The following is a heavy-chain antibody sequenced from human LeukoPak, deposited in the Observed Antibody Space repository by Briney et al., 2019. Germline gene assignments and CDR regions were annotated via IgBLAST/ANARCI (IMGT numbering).Heavy chain of an antibody. V-gene: IGHV4-38-2*01. J-gene: IGHJ5*02. CDR1: GYSISSGYY. Sequence: SETLSLTCAVSGYSISSGYYWGWIRQPPGKGLGWIGSMYHSGSTYYNPSLKSRVTISVDTSKNQFSLKLSSVTAADTAVYYCARQAVSITMVRGVMYNWFDPWGQGTLVTVSS. D-gene: IGHD3-10*01. CDR2: MYHSGST. CDR3: ARQAVSITMVRGVMYNWFDP.